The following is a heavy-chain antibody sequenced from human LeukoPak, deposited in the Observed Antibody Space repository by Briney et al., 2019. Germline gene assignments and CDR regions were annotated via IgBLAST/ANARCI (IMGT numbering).Heavy chain of an antibody. D-gene: IGHD5-18*01. V-gene: IGHV3-30*02. CDR1: EFSFSSSG. J-gene: IGHJ4*02. CDR2: IRNDGSKR. Sequence: RGSLRLSCAASEFSFSSSGMHWVRQAPGKGLEWVTFIRNDGSKRYYADSVKGRLTISRVNSKNTLYLQMNSLRAEDTAVYYCAKGDSYGYVRWGQGTLVTVSS. CDR3: AKGDSYGYVR.